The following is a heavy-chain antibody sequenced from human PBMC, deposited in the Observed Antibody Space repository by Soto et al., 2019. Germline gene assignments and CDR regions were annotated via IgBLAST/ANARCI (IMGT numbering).Heavy chain of an antibody. CDR3: ARDLGKYYDFWSGYKYNWFDP. CDR1: GGTFSSYS. D-gene: IGHD3-3*01. CDR2: IIPIFGTA. V-gene: IGHV1-69*13. Sequence: ASVKVSCKASGGTFSSYSISWVRHAPGQGLEWMGGIIPIFGTANYAQKFQGRVTITADESTSTAYMELSSLRSEDTAVYYCARDLGKYYDFWSGYKYNWFDPWGQGTLVTVSS. J-gene: IGHJ5*02.